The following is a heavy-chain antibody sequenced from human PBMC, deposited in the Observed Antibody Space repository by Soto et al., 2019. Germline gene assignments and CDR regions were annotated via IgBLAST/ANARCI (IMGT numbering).Heavy chain of an antibody. J-gene: IGHJ5*02. CDR3: ARDKGRNYGDYINWVDP. D-gene: IGHD4-17*01. CDR2: IIPIFGTA. Sequence: QVQLVQSGAEVKKPGSSVKVSCKASGGTFSSYAISWVRQAPGQGLEWMGGIIPIFGTANYAQKFQGRVTITADESTSTAYMELSSLRSEDTAVYYCARDKGRNYGDYINWVDPWGQGTLVTVSS. CDR1: GGTFSSYA. V-gene: IGHV1-69*01.